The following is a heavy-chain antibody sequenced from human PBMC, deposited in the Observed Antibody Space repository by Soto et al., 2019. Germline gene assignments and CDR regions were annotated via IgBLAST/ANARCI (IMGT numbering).Heavy chain of an antibody. CDR1: GYTFTSYG. D-gene: IGHD3-10*01. Sequence: QVQLVQSGAEVKKPGASVKVSCKASGYTFTSYGITWVRQAPGQGLEWMGWISAYNGNTNYAQKHQGRVTMTTDTSKSTGYMGLSSLRFDDTAVYYCERDGPMDRAFDIWGQGTMVTVSS. CDR2: ISAYNGNT. V-gene: IGHV1-18*01. CDR3: ERDGPMDRAFDI. J-gene: IGHJ3*02.